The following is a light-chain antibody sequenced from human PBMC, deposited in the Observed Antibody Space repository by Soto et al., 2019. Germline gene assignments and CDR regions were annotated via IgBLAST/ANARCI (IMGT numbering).Light chain of an antibody. CDR3: QQYDSRPST. CDR2: DAS. Sequence: DIQMTQSPSSLSASVGDRVAITCQASQDISNFLNWYQQKPGKAPKLLTYDASDLETGVPSRFSGSGSGTDFPFTISILQPDDFATYYLQQYDSRPSTFGPGTKVDFK. V-gene: IGKV1-33*01. CDR1: QDISNF. J-gene: IGKJ3*01.